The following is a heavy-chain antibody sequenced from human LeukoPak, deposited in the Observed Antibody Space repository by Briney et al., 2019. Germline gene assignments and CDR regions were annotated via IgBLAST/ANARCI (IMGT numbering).Heavy chain of an antibody. D-gene: IGHD3-10*01. CDR2: IYTSGST. V-gene: IGHV4-61*02. CDR1: GGSISSDSSY. J-gene: IGHJ4*02. CDR3: ARGGSMVRGVIGY. Sequence: PSETLSLTCSVSGGSISSDSSYWRWIRQPAGKGLEWIGRIYTSGSTNYNPSLKSRVTISIDTSKNQFSLKLTSVTAADTALYYCARGGSMVRGVIGYWGQGTLVTVSS.